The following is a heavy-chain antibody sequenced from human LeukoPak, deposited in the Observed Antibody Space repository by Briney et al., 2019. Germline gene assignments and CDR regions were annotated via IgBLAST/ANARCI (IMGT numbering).Heavy chain of an antibody. J-gene: IGHJ4*02. CDR2: INPNSGGT. CDR1: GYIFTDYY. CDR3: AREAVRYCGGDCQVDY. Sequence: ASVTVSCKASGYIFTDYYIHWVRQAPGQGLEWMGWINPNSGGTNYAQEFQGRVTMTRDTSITTTYMDLSRLKSDDTAVYYCAREAVRYCGGDCQVDYWGQGTLVTVSS. D-gene: IGHD2-21*02. V-gene: IGHV1-2*02.